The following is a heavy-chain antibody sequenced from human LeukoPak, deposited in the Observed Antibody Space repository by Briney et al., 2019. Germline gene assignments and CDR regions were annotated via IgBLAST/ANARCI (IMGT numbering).Heavy chain of an antibody. Sequence: SETLSLTCTVSSGSISSSSHNWGWIRQPPGKGLEWIGSVYYTGSTSYNPSLKSRVTISVDTSKNNFSLTLTSMTAADTAVYYCARHNWNSVLPFYYYYMDVWGKGTTVTVSS. CDR3: ARHNWNSVLPFYYYYMDV. CDR2: VYYTGST. J-gene: IGHJ6*03. V-gene: IGHV4-39*01. CDR1: SGSISSSSHN. D-gene: IGHD1-1*01.